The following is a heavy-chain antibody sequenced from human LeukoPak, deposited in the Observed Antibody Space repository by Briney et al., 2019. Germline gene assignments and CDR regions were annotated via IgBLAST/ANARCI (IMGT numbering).Heavy chain of an antibody. V-gene: IGHV4-31*03. CDR1: GGSISSGCYY. CDR3: AREVAVAGTPYYFDY. Sequence: SDTLSLTCPVSGGSISSGCYYRSWIPQPPGKGLEWIGYIYYSGSTYYNPSLKSRVTISVDTSKTQFSLKLSSVTAADKAVYYCAREVAVAGTPYYFDYWGQGTLVTVSS. J-gene: IGHJ4*02. CDR2: IYYSGST. D-gene: IGHD6-19*01.